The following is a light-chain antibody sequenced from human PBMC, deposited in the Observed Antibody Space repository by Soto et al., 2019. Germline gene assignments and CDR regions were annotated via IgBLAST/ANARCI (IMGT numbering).Light chain of an antibody. V-gene: IGKV3-15*01. J-gene: IGKJ4*01. CDR3: QPYNNWPLT. CDR2: DTS. CDR1: QSVSSN. Sequence: EIVMTQSPAALSVSPGERATLSCRASQSVSSNLAWYQQKPGQTPRLLIYDTSTRATGVPARFSGSRSGPEFTLTISSLQSEDFAIYYCQPYNNWPLTFGGGTKVDI.